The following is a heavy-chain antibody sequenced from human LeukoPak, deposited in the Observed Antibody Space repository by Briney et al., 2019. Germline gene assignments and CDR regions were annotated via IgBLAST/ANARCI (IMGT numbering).Heavy chain of an antibody. Sequence: GGSLRLSGAASGFTFSSYAMSWVRQAPGKGLEWVSAISGSGGSTYYTDSVKGRFTISRDNSKNTLYLQMNSLRAEDTAVYYCAKNPYYDSSGYTLFFDYWGQGTLVTVSS. CDR3: AKNPYYDSSGYTLFFDY. CDR1: GFTFSSYA. V-gene: IGHV3-23*01. D-gene: IGHD3-22*01. CDR2: ISGSGGST. J-gene: IGHJ4*02.